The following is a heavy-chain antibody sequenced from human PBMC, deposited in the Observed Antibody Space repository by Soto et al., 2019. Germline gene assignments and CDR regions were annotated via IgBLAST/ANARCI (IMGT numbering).Heavy chain of an antibody. CDR2: INAGNGNT. Sequence: GASVKVSCKASGYTFTSYAMHWVRQAPGQRLEWMGWINAGNGNTKYSQKFQGRVTITRDTSASTAYMELSSLRSEDTAVYYCAREWGPYYYGSGEIDYWGQGTLVTVSS. CDR3: AREWGPYYYGSGEIDY. D-gene: IGHD3-10*01. CDR1: GYTFTSYA. J-gene: IGHJ4*02. V-gene: IGHV1-3*01.